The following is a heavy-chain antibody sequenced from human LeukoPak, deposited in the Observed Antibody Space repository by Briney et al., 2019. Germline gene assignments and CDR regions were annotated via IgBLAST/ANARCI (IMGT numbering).Heavy chain of an antibody. J-gene: IGHJ4*02. V-gene: IGHV4-61*02. CDR1: GGSISSGSYY. D-gene: IGHD6-19*01. CDR3: ARGRRLIAVAGTGGGWSRAYYFDY. Sequence: NPSETLSLTCTVSGGSISSGSYYWSWIRQPAGKGLEWIGRIYTSGSTNYNPSLKSRVTISVDTSKNQFSLKLSSVTAADTAVYYCARGRRLIAVAGTGGGWSRAYYFDYWGQGTLVTVSS. CDR2: IYTSGST.